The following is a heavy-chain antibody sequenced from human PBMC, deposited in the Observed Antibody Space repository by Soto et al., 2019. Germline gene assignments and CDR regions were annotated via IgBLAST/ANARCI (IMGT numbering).Heavy chain of an antibody. V-gene: IGHV3-33*01. J-gene: IGHJ4*02. CDR2: IWYDGSNK. CDR3: ARDYDSSGYPRYYFDY. CDR1: YG. Sequence: YGMHWVRQAPGKGLEWVAVIWYDGSNKYYADSVKGRFTISRDNSKNTLYLQMNSLRAEDTAVYYCARDYDSSGYPRYYFDYWGQGTLVTVSS. D-gene: IGHD3-22*01.